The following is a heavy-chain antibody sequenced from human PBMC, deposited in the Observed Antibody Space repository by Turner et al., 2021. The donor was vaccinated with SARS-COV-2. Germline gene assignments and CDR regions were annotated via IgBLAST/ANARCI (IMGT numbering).Heavy chain of an antibody. J-gene: IGHJ5*02. V-gene: IGHV3-30*18. Sequence: VQLVESGGGLVQPGGSLRLSCAASGFTFSSYWMSWVRQAPGKGLEWVAVISYDGSNKYYADSVKGRFTISRDNSKNTLYLQMNSLRAEDTAVYYCAKDLGQLDWFDPWGQGTLVTVSS. CDR1: GFTFSSYW. CDR3: AKDLGQLDWFDP. D-gene: IGHD6-13*01. CDR2: ISYDGSNK.